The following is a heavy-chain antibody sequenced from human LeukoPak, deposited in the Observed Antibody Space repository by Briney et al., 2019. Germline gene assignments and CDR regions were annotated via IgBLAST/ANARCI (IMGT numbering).Heavy chain of an antibody. V-gene: IGHV3-53*01. J-gene: IGHJ4*02. CDR2: IYSGGST. D-gene: IGHD5-18*01. CDR3: TRGDAAMVKSLNY. Sequence: PGGSLRLSCAASGFNVSSKYMSWVRQAPGKGLEWLSIIYSGGSTYYANSVKGRFTISRDKSKSTLYLQVNSLRVDDSAVYYCTRGDAAMVKSLNYWGQGTLVTVSS. CDR1: GFNVSSKY.